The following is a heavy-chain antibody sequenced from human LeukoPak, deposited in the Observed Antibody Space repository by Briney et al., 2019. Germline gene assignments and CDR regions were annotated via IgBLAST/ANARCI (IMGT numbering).Heavy chain of an antibody. V-gene: IGHV3-74*01. Sequence: QSGGSLRLSCAASGFTFSTYWMHWVRQAPGKGLVWVSRITDAGSSTTYADSVKGRFTISRDNAKNTLYLQMNSLRAEDTAVYFCARGGGYSYGQPDYWGQGTLVTVSS. CDR2: ITDAGSST. J-gene: IGHJ4*02. D-gene: IGHD5-18*01. CDR3: ARGGGYSYGQPDY. CDR1: GFTFSTYW.